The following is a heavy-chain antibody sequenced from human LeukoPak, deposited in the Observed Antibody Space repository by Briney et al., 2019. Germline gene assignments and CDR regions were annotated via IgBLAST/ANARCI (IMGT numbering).Heavy chain of an antibody. Sequence: GGSLRLSCAASGFTFSSYSMNWVRQAPGKGLEWVSSISSSSSYIYYADSVKGRFTISRDNAKNSLYLQMNSLRAEDTAVYYCARESSIAARGAFDIWGQGTMVTVSS. V-gene: IGHV3-21*01. CDR1: GFTFSSYS. D-gene: IGHD6-6*01. CDR3: ARESSIAARGAFDI. CDR2: ISSSSSYI. J-gene: IGHJ3*02.